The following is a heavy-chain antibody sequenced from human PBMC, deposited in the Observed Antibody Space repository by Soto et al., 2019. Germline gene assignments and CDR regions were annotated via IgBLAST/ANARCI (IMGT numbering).Heavy chain of an antibody. CDR3: ASLVPAAVAFDY. D-gene: IGHD2-2*01. CDR1: GGSISSGGYY. V-gene: IGHV4-31*03. J-gene: IGHJ4*02. CDR2: IYYSGST. Sequence: QVQLQESGPGLVKPSQTLSLTCTVSGGSISSGGYYWSWIRQHPGKGLEWIGYIYYSGSTYYNPSLKRRVTISVETSKNQFSLKLSSVAAADTAVYYCASLVPAAVAFDYWGQGTLVTVSS.